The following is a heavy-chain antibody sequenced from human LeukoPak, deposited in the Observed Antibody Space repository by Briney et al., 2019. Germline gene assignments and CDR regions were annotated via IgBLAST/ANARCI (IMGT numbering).Heavy chain of an antibody. Sequence: SEALSLTCSVSGGSITSYYWSWIRQPPGKGLEWIGYISYSGSTNYNPSLKSRVSISIDTSKNQFSLKLSSVTAADTAVYYCASGGYCSSGSCYPNWFDPWGQGTLVTVSS. D-gene: IGHD2-15*01. J-gene: IGHJ5*02. CDR1: GGSITSYY. CDR2: ISYSGST. V-gene: IGHV4-59*01. CDR3: ASGGYCSSGSCYPNWFDP.